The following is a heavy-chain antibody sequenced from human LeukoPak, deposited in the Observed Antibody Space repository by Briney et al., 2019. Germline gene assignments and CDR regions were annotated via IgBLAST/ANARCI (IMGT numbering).Heavy chain of an antibody. V-gene: IGHV3-20*04. CDR2: INWNGGRT. J-gene: IGHJ3*02. D-gene: IGHD6-13*01. CDR3: ARERVAAAAPFDAFDI. Sequence: GGSLRLSCAASGFTFDDYGMSWVRQAPGKGLEWVSGINWNGGRTGYVDSVKGRFTISRDNAKNSLYLQMNSLRAEDTAVYYCARERVAAAAPFDAFDIWGQGTMVTVSS. CDR1: GFTFDDYG.